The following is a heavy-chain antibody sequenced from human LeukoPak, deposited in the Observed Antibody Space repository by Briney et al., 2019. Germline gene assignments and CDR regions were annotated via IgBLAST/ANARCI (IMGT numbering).Heavy chain of an antibody. CDR1: GYSISSGYY. Sequence: SETLSLTCTVSGYSISSGYYWGWIRQPPGKGLEWIGSIYHSGSTYYNPSLKSRVTISVDTSKNQFSLKLSSVTAADTAVYYCARGTAGAHFDYWGQGTLVTVSS. CDR3: ARGTAGAHFDY. J-gene: IGHJ4*02. D-gene: IGHD1-26*01. V-gene: IGHV4-38-2*02. CDR2: IYHSGST.